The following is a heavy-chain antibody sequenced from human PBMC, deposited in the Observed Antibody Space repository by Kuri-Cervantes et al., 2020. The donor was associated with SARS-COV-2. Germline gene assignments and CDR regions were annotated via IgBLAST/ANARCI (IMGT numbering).Heavy chain of an antibody. CDR1: GFTFSSYG. V-gene: IGHV3-74*01. CDR2: INPDGSYT. J-gene: IGHJ4*02. CDR3: VRDGDHWNFDY. Sequence: GESLKISCAASGFTFSSYGMHWVRQAPGKGLEWVSRINPDGSYTNNADSVKGRFTLSRDNAKNMLFLQMNSLRAEDTAVYYCVRDGDHWNFDYWGQGTLVTVSS. D-gene: IGHD1-1*01.